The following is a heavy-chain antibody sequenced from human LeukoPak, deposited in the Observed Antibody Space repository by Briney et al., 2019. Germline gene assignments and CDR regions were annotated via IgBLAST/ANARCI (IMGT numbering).Heavy chain of an antibody. Sequence: SETLSLTCAVYGGSFSGYYWSWIRQPPGKGLEWIGEINHSGSTNYNPSLKSRVTISVDTSKNQFSLKLSSVTAADTAVYYCARFKVSYDRRDAFDIWGQGTMVTVSS. D-gene: IGHD3-22*01. V-gene: IGHV4-34*01. CDR2: INHSGST. CDR3: ARFKVSYDRRDAFDI. CDR1: GGSFSGYY. J-gene: IGHJ3*02.